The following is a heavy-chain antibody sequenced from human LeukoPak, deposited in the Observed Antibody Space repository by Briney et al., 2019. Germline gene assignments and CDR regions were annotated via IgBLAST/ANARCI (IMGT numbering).Heavy chain of an antibody. CDR1: GLKIGSFS. V-gene: IGHV3-48*04. J-gene: IGHJ4*02. Sequence: GGSLRLSCAASGLKIGSFSMGWVRQAPGKGLEWLSYITSSSSATYYADSLMGRFTISRDNAKNSLYLQINSLRVDDTAVYYCARAIASYGDSAFWGQGTLVTVSS. D-gene: IGHD5-18*01. CDR2: ITSSSSAT. CDR3: ARAIASYGDSAF.